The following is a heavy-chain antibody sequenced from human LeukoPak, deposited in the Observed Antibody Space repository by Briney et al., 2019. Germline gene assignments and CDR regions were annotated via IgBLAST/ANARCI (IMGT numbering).Heavy chain of an antibody. CDR2: IKSKTADGTT. V-gene: IGHV3-15*07. Sequence: GGSLRLSCAVSGLTLSNVWMNWVRQAPGKGLEWVGRIKSKTADGTTDFAAPVKGRFTISRDDSKNTLYLQMNSLTSEDSAVYYCAQGSGQYYEYWGQGTLVTVSS. CDR3: AQGSGQYYEY. J-gene: IGHJ4*02. D-gene: IGHD3-22*01. CDR1: GLTLSNVW.